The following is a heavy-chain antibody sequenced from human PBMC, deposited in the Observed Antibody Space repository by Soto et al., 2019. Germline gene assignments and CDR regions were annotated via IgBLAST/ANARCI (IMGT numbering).Heavy chain of an antibody. V-gene: IGHV3-23*01. J-gene: IGHJ6*02. CDR3: AKEFVLVPAAMRYYYYGMDV. Sequence: PGGSLRLSCAASGFTFSSYAMSWVRQAPGKGLEWVSAISGSGGSTYYADSVKGRFTISRDNSKNTLYLQMNSLRAEDTAVYYCAKEFVLVPAAMRYYYYGMDVWGQGTTVTVSS. D-gene: IGHD2-2*01. CDR1: GFTFSSYA. CDR2: ISGSGGST.